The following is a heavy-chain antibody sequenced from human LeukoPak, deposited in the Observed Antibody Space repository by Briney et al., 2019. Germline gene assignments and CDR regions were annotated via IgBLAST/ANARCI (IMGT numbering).Heavy chain of an antibody. D-gene: IGHD4-23*01. CDR2: ISYDGSDK. V-gene: IGHV3-30*03. J-gene: IGHJ4*02. Sequence: GKSLRLSCAAAGFSFSDYGMHWVRQAPGKGLEWVAVISYDGSDKYYTDSMKGRFTISRDNAKNSLYLQMNSLRAEDTAVYYCAREERLRWTAYWGQGTLVTVSS. CDR1: GFSFSDYG. CDR3: AREERLRWTAY.